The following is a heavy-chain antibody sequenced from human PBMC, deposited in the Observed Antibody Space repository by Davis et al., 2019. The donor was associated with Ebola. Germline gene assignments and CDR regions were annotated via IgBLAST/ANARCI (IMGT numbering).Heavy chain of an antibody. Sequence: AASVKVSCKASGYTFTSYYMHWVRQAPGQGLEWMGIINPSGGSTSYAQKFQGRVTVTRDTSASTAYMELSSLRSEDTAVYYCARDTIFSSGWSLWGQGTLVTVSS. CDR2: INPSGGST. V-gene: IGHV1-46*01. D-gene: IGHD6-19*01. CDR1: GYTFTSYY. J-gene: IGHJ4*02. CDR3: ARDTIFSSGWSL.